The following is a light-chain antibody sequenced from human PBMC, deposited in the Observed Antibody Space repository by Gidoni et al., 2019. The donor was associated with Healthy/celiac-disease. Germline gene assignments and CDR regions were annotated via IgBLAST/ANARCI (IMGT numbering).Light chain of an antibody. CDR3: QQYDKT. V-gene: IGKV1-33*01. Sequence: DIQMTQSPSSLSASVGDRVTITCQASQDISNYLNWYQQKPGKAPKLLIYDASNLETGVPSRFSGSGSVTDFTFTISSLQPEDIATYYCQQYDKTFGGGTKVEIK. CDR1: QDISNY. CDR2: DAS. J-gene: IGKJ4*01.